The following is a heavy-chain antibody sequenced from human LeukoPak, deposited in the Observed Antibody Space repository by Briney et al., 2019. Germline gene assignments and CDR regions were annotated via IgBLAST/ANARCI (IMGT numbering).Heavy chain of an antibody. D-gene: IGHD2-15*01. CDR2: IIPIFGTA. CDR1: GYTFTGYY. Sequence: GASVKVSCKASGYTFTGYYMHWVRQAPGQGLEWMGGIIPIFGTANYAQKFQGRVTITADESTSTAYMELSNLRSEDTAVYYCARTKKGGSDAFDIWGQGTMVTVSS. J-gene: IGHJ3*02. CDR3: ARTKKGGSDAFDI. V-gene: IGHV1-69*13.